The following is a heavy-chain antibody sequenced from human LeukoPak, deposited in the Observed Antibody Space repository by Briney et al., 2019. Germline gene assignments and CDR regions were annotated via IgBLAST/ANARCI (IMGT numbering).Heavy chain of an antibody. J-gene: IGHJ4*02. V-gene: IGHV3-33*01. CDR1: GFTFSSYG. Sequence: GGSLRLSCAASGFTFSSYGMHWVRQAPGKGLEWVAVIWYDGGDKYYADSVKGRFTISRDNSKNTLYPQMNSLRVEDTAVYYCARDHDQYSNGFWGQGTLVTVSS. CDR3: ARDHDQYSNGF. CDR2: IWYDGGDK. D-gene: IGHD5-18*01.